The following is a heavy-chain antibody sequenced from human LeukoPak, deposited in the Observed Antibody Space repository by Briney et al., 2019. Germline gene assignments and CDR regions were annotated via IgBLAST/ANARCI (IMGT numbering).Heavy chain of an antibody. V-gene: IGHV2-5*02. CDR1: GFSLSTRGVG. CDR2: IYWDDDK. J-gene: IGHJ4*02. D-gene: IGHD5-18*01. Sequence: SGPTLVNPTQTLTLTCTFSGFSLSTRGVGVGWIRQPPGKALEWLALIYWDDDKRYSPSLKSRLTITEDTSKNQVVLTMTNMDPVDTATYYCALVDTAMVSLDYWGQGTLVTVSS. CDR3: ALVDTAMVSLDY.